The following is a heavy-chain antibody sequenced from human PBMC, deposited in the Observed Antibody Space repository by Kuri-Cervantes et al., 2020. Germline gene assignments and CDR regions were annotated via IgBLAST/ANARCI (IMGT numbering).Heavy chain of an antibody. V-gene: IGHV3-21*04. D-gene: IGHD4-17*01. CDR2: ISSSSSYI. J-gene: IGHJ3*02. CDR3: AKMRSGYGDYANAFDI. Sequence: GESLKISCAASGFTFDDYAMHWVRQAPGKGLEWVSSISSSSSYIYYADSVKGRFTISRDNSKNTLYLQMNSLRAEDTAVYYCAKMRSGYGDYANAFDIWGQGTMVTVSS. CDR1: GFTFDDYA.